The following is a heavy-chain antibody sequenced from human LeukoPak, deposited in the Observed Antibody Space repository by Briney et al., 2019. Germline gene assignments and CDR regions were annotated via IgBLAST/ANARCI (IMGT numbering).Heavy chain of an antibody. CDR1: GGSISSYY. Sequence: SETLSLTCTVSGGSISSYYWSWIRQPPGKGLEWIGYIYYSGSTNYNPSLKSRVTISVDTSKNQFSLKLSSVIAADTAVYYCARSSNWASFDYWGQGTLVTVSS. J-gene: IGHJ4*02. D-gene: IGHD7-27*01. CDR2: IYYSGST. CDR3: ARSSNWASFDY. V-gene: IGHV4-59*01.